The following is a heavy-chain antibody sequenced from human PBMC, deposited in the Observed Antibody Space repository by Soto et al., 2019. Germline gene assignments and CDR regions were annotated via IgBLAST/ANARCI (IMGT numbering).Heavy chain of an antibody. J-gene: IGHJ5*02. CDR3: ARVAAMVRWFDP. D-gene: IGHD5-18*01. Sequence: ASVKVSCKASGYTFTSYGISWVRQAPGQGLEWMGWISAYNGNTNYAQKLQGRVTMTTDTSTSTAYVELRSLRSDDTAVYYCARVAAMVRWFDPWGQGTLVTVSS. CDR1: GYTFTSYG. V-gene: IGHV1-18*04. CDR2: ISAYNGNT.